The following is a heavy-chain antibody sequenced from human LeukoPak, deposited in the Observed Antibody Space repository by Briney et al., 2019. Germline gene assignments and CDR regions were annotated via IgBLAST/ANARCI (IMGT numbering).Heavy chain of an antibody. D-gene: IGHD2-15*01. Sequence: GGSLRLSCAVSGFTFSSFWMHWVRQAPGKGLEWVANIKQDGTEKWYVDSVKGRFTISRDNSKSTLCLQMNSLRAEDTAVYYCAKQLGYCSDGSCYFPYWGQGTLVTVSS. CDR1: GFTFSSFW. J-gene: IGHJ4*02. CDR2: IKQDGTEK. V-gene: IGHV3-7*03. CDR3: AKQLGYCSDGSCYFPY.